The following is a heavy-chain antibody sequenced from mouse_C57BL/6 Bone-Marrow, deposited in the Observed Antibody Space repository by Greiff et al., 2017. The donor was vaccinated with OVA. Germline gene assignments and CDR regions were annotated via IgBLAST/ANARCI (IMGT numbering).Heavy chain of an antibody. CDR3: ARSHDYDAMDY. CDR1: GYTFTDYY. V-gene: IGHV1-76*01. CDR2: IYPGSGNT. J-gene: IGHJ4*01. Sequence: QVQLKESGAELVRPGASVKLSCKASGYTFTDYYINWVKQRPGQGLEWIARIYPGSGNTYYNEKFKGKATLTAEKSSSTAYMQLSSLTSEDSAVYFCARSHDYDAMDYWGQGTSVTVSS.